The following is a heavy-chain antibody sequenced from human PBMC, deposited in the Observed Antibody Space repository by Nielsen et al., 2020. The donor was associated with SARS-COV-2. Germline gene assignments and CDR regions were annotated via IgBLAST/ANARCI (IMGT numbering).Heavy chain of an antibody. D-gene: IGHD1-26*01. V-gene: IGHV3-53*01. J-gene: IGHJ4*02. CDR3: AREGGSTWDYYFDY. CDR1: GFTVSGKN. CDR2: IYSGGGT. Sequence: GGSLRLSCAASGFTVSGKNMNWVRRAPGKGLERVSVIYSGGGTYCADSVKGRFTISRDNAKNSLYLQMNSLRAEDTAVYYCAREGGSTWDYYFDYWGQGTLVTVSS.